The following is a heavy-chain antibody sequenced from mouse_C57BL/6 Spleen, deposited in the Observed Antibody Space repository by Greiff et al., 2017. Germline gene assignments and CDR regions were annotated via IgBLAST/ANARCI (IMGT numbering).Heavy chain of an antibody. CDR3: AIRGITTVVATDYYYAMDY. V-gene: IGHV1-50*01. D-gene: IGHD1-1*01. J-gene: IGHJ4*01. CDR2: IDPSDSYT. CDR1: GYTFTSYW. Sequence: VQLQQPGAELVKPGASVKLSCKASGYTFTSYWMQWVKQRPGQGLEWIGEIDPSDSYTNYNQKFKGKATLTVDTSSSTAYMQLSSLTSEDSAVYYCAIRGITTVVATDYYYAMDYWGQGTSVTVSS.